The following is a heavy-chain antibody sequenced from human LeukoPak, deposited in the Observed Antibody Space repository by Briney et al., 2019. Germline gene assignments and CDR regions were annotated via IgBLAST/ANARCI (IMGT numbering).Heavy chain of an antibody. V-gene: IGHV4-34*01. Sequence: PSETLSLTCAVYGGSFSGYYWSWIRQPLGKGLEWIGEINHSGSTNYNPSLKSRVTISVDTSKNQFSLKLSSVTAADTAVYYCARRPSGGYYYDSSGSYYFDYWGQGTLVTVSS. CDR2: INHSGST. J-gene: IGHJ4*02. CDR3: ARRPSGGYYYDSSGSYYFDY. CDR1: GGSFSGYY. D-gene: IGHD3-22*01.